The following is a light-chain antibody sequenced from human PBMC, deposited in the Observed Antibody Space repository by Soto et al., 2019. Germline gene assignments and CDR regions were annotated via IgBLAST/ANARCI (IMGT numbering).Light chain of an antibody. J-gene: IGLJ7*01. CDR2: VNSGGSH. Sequence: QPVLTQSPSASASLGASVTLTCTLSSGHSNYAIAWHQQQPEKGPRYLMKVNSGGSHIKGDGIPDRFSGSSSGAERYLFISSLQSEDEADYYCQTWGTGSAIVVFGGGTQLTVL. V-gene: IGLV4-69*01. CDR3: QTWGTGSAIVV. CDR1: SGHSNYA.